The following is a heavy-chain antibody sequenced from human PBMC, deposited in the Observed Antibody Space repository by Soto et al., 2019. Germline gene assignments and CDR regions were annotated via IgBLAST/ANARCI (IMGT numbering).Heavy chain of an antibody. Sequence: SGGSLRLSCAASEFTFSSYEMNWVRQAPGKGLEWLSYISGSGTIILYADSVKGRFTISRDNAKNSLYLQMNSLRVEDTAVYYCARDLVFWIDWHRSDSFELCGQALMVTVS. CDR1: EFTFSSYE. D-gene: IGHD3-3*01. CDR3: ARDLVFWIDWHRSDSFEL. CDR2: ISGSGTII. V-gene: IGHV3-48*03. J-gene: IGHJ3*01.